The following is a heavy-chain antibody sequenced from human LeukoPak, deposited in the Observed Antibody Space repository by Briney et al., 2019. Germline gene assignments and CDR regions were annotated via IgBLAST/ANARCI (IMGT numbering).Heavy chain of an antibody. CDR1: GGSINSYY. CDR3: ARLHHGSGSYLYYFDY. Sequence: PSKTLSLTCTVSGGSINSYYWSWIRQPPGKGLEWIGEINHSGSTNYNPSLKSRVTISVDTSKNQFSLKLSSVTAADTAVYYCARLHHGSGSYLYYFDYWGQGTLVTVSS. V-gene: IGHV4-34*01. J-gene: IGHJ4*02. CDR2: INHSGST. D-gene: IGHD3-10*01.